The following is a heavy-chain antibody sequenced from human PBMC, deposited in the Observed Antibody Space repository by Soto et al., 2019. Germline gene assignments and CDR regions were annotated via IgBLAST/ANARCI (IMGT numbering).Heavy chain of an antibody. CDR2: IRDRAFSYAT. CDR3: TRLISAAQDY. D-gene: IGHD3-10*01. V-gene: IGHV3-73*01. CDR1: GFVFKDSS. J-gene: IGHJ4*02. Sequence: EVLLVESGGGLVQPGGSLKLSCAASGFVFKDSSIHWVRQASGKGLEWVGRIRDRAFSYATAYAASVKGRFTISRDDATNTAYLQMNSLNTEDTAIYYSTRLISAAQDYWGQGTLVTVSS.